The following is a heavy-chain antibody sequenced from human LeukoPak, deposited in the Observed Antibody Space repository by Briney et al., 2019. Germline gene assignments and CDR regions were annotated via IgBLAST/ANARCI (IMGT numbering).Heavy chain of an antibody. Sequence: PGGSLRLSCAVSGFAFSSYGMHWVRQAPGKGLEWAAIIWYEGSAKYYGDSVKGRFTISRDNSKNTLYLQMNSLRAEDTAVYYCTILAVARDFDYWGQGTLVTVS. V-gene: IGHV3-33*01. CDR1: GFAFSSYG. D-gene: IGHD6-19*01. CDR3: TILAVARDFDY. CDR2: IWYEGSAK. J-gene: IGHJ4*02.